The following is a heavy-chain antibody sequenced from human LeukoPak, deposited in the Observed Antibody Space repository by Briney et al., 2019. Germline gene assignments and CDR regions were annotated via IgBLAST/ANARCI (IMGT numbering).Heavy chain of an antibody. Sequence: GGSLRLSCEVSGFTFSLYAMHWVRQTPGKGLEWMAVVSYDGNNNYHADSVKGRFTISRDNSKNTLYLQMNSLRAEDTAVYYCARDMDTTGYYSWFDPWGQGTLVTVSS. D-gene: IGHD3-9*01. CDR2: VSYDGNNN. CDR3: ARDMDTTGYYSWFDP. V-gene: IGHV3-30-3*01. CDR1: GFTFSLYA. J-gene: IGHJ5*02.